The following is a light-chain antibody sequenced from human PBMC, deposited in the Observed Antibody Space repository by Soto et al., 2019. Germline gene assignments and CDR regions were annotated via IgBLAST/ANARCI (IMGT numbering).Light chain of an antibody. V-gene: IGKV3-15*01. Sequence: EIVMTQSPATLSASPGERAALSCRASQSVGSNLAWYQQKPGQAPRLLIYGASTRATAISARFSGSGSGTEFTLTISSLQSEDFAVYYCQQYKIWPEGFGGGTKVEIK. CDR1: QSVGSN. J-gene: IGKJ4*01. CDR3: QQYKIWPEG. CDR2: GAS.